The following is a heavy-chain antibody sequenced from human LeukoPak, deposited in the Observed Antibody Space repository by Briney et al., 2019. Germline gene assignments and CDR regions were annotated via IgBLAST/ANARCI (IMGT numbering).Heavy chain of an antibody. V-gene: IGHV3-9*01. D-gene: IGHD6-19*01. J-gene: IGHJ1*01. CDR1: GFTFDDYG. CDR2: ISWNSGTV. Sequence: GRSLRLSCAASGFTFDDYGMHWVRQAPGKGLEWVSGISWNSGTVVYADSVRGRFTISRDNAKNYVYLQMNSLKAEDTALYYCAKGGYSSGWYGDHWGQGTLVTVSS. CDR3: AKGGYSSGWYGDH.